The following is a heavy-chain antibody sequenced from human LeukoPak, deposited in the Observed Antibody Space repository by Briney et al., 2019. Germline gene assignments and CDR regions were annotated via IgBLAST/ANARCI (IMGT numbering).Heavy chain of an antibody. CDR1: GGTFSSYA. CDR3: ARVAVAGTLDY. V-gene: IGHV1-69*05. CDR2: IIPIFGTA. D-gene: IGHD6-19*01. J-gene: IGHJ4*02. Sequence: SVKVSCXASGGTFSSYAISWVRQAPGQGLEWMGRIIPIFGTANYAQKFQGRVTITTDESTSAAYMELSSLRSEDTAVYYCARVAVAGTLDYWGQGTLVTVSS.